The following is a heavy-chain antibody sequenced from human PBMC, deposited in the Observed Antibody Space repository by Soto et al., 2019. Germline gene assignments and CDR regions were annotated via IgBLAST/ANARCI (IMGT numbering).Heavy chain of an antibody. J-gene: IGHJ6*02. CDR1: GGTFSSYA. CDR3: ARDAFVPLKNIVAVGADQYYYYGMDV. V-gene: IGHV1-69*13. Sequence: SVKVSCKASGGTFSSYAISWVRQAPGQGLEWMGGIIPIFGTANYAQKFQGRVTITADESTSTAYMELSSLRSEDTAVYYCARDAFVPLKNIVAVGADQYYYYGMDVWGQGNTVTVSS. CDR2: IIPIFGTA. D-gene: IGHD2-21*01.